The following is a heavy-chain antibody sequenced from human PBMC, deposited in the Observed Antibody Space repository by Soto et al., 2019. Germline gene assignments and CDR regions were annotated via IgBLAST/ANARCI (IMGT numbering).Heavy chain of an antibody. V-gene: IGHV3-53*01. CDR1: GFTVSSNY. Sequence: GGSLRLSCAASGFTVSSNYMSWVRQAPGKGLDWVSLISSGGSAYYADSVKGRFTISRDNSKNTLYLQMNSLRAEDTAVYYCAKELHTSSGWSQVIYWGQGTLVTSPQ. J-gene: IGHJ4*02. D-gene: IGHD6-19*01. CDR3: AKELHTSSGWSQVIY. CDR2: ISSGGSA.